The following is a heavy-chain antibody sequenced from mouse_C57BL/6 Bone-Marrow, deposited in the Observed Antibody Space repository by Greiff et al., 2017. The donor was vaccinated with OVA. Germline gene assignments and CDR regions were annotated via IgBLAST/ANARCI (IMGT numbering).Heavy chain of an antibody. CDR1: GYTFTDYE. J-gene: IGHJ2*01. CDR2: IDPETGGT. Sequence: QVQLKESGAELVRPGASVTLSCKASGYTFTDYEMHWVKQTPVHGLEWIGAIDPETGGTAYNQKFKGKAILTADKSSSTAYMELRSLTSEDSAVYYCTRSGVRRDFDYWGQGTTLTVSS. V-gene: IGHV1-15*01. CDR3: TRSGVRRDFDY. D-gene: IGHD2-14*01.